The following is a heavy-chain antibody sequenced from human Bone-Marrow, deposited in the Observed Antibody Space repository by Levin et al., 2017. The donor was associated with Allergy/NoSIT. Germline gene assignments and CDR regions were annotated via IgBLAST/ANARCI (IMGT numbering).Heavy chain of an antibody. CDR1: GISLKNYW. D-gene: IGHD2-15*01. CDR3: RTEQVVVVVGAREFDY. V-gene: IGHV3-7*01. CDR2: IKEDGSEK. Sequence: PGESLKISCAASGISLKNYWMSWVRQAPGKGLEWVANIKEDGSEKFYVDSVKGRFTISRDNAKNSLFLEMNSLRAEDTAVYYCRTEQVVVVVGAREFDYWGQGTLVTVSS. J-gene: IGHJ4*02.